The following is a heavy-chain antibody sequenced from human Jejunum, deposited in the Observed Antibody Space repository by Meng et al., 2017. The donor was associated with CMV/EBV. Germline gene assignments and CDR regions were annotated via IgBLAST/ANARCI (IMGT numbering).Heavy chain of an antibody. CDR3: AKDVGY. CDR1: GFTFSGSW. J-gene: IGHJ4*02. CDR2: IKSDGSDI. D-gene: IGHD1-26*01. Sequence: QLVESGGGLVKPGGSLRLSCAASGFTFSGSWIYWVRQAPGKGLVWISRIKSDGSDISYADSVKGRFTISRDIAKNTLNLQMNSLRVEDTAVYYCAKDVGYWGQGTLVTVSS. V-gene: IGHV3-74*01.